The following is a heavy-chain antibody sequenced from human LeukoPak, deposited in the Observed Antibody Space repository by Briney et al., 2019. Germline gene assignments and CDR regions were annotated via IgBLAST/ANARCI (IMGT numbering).Heavy chain of an antibody. CDR3: ARDLRYCSL. Sequence: TQSLTCTLSGYSISTGYYGASIRQPPGEGVEWIGSIYHSGSTYYNPSLKGRVTISRDTSKNQFSLKLSSVTAADTAVYYCARDLRYCSLWGQGTLVTVSS. CDR2: IYHSGST. V-gene: IGHV4-38-2*02. J-gene: IGHJ4*02. D-gene: IGHD3-9*01. CDR1: GYSISTGYY.